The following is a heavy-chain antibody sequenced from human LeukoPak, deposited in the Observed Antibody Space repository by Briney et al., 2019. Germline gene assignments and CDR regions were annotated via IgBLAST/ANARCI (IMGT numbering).Heavy chain of an antibody. V-gene: IGHV4-34*01. D-gene: IGHD3-10*02. CDR1: GGSFNDYY. J-gene: IGHJ5*02. Sequence: SETLSLTCAVHGGSFNDYYWNWIRQPPGKGLEWSGEINARGDTNYNPPLKSRVTISVDTSKKQSSLRLTSLTAADTALYYCARGQVPTVRGYTWFDPWGQGTLVTVSS. CDR2: INARGDT. CDR3: ARGQVPTVRGYTWFDP.